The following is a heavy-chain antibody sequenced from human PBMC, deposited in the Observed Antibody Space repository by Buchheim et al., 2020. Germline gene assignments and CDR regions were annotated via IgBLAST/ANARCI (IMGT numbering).Heavy chain of an antibody. D-gene: IGHD2-15*01. CDR2: TRQDGSEN. J-gene: IGHJ6*02. CDR3: ARGGTWDSYYFGMDV. CDR1: GFTFSDYW. Sequence: EVRLVESGGDLVQPGGSLRLSCAASGFTFSDYWMRWVRQAPGKGLEWVANTRQDGSENYYVDSVKGRFTISRDNAKTLLYLQMNSLRAEDTAVYYCARGGTWDSYYFGMDVWGQGTT. V-gene: IGHV3-7*01.